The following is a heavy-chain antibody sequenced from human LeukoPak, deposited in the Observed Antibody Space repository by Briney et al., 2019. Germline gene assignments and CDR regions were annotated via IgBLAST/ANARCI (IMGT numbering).Heavy chain of an antibody. J-gene: IGHJ6*02. CDR2: ISYDGSNK. CDR3: AKDRSSYGSSLYGLDV. D-gene: IGHD3-10*01. V-gene: IGHV3-30*18. CDR1: GSTFSTYG. Sequence: GGSLRLSCAASGSTFSTYGMHWVRQAPGKGLEWVAIISYDGSNKYYADSVKGQFTISRDNSKNTLSLQMNSLRDEDTAVYYCAKDRSSYGSSLYGLDVWGQGTTVTVSS.